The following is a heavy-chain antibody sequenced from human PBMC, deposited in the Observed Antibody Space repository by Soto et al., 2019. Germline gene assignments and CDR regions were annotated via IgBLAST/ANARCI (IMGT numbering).Heavy chain of an antibody. CDR3: ARDRHFYDSRGYYRTLDS. J-gene: IGHJ5*01. Sequence: SETLSLTCTISGDSFSNHYWTWIRQSPGKGLEWIGYIFHSGITDYNPSVKSRVTISIDKSRNLFSLNLTSVTAADTAVYYCARDRHFYDSRGYYRTLDSWGQGTLVTVSS. CDR1: GDSFSNHY. D-gene: IGHD3-22*01. V-gene: IGHV4-59*11. CDR2: IFHSGIT.